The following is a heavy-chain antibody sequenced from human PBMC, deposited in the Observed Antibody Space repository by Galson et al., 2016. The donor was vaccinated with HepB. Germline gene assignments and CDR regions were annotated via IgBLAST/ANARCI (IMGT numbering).Heavy chain of an antibody. CDR1: GGSISSAGYY. V-gene: IGHV4-31*03. CDR2: IYYSGGT. CDR3: ATVAAVSRPDYDGTDV. Sequence: TLSLTCSVSGGSISSAGYYWSWIRQHPGRGLEWIGYIYYSGGTYYNPSLSSRLTISVDTSKNQFSLKLRSVTAADTAVYYCATVAAVSRPDYDGTDVWGQGTTVTVSS. D-gene: IGHD6-13*01. J-gene: IGHJ6*02.